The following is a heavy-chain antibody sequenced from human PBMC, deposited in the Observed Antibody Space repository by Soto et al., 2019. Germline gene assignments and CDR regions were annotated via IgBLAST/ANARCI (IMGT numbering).Heavy chain of an antibody. CDR1: GFSLITSGVG. V-gene: IGHV2-5*02. CDR3: ARYLRPAAAFDI. CDR2: IHWDDDK. J-gene: IGHJ3*02. D-gene: IGHD1-26*01. Sequence: QVTLRESGPTLVKPTQPLTLTCTFSGFSLITSGVGVGWLRLPPGKALEWLAVIHWDDDKRYSPSLKTRLTITKDTSKNEVVLTMTNRDPVDTATYSCARYLRPAAAFDIWGQGTMATVSS.